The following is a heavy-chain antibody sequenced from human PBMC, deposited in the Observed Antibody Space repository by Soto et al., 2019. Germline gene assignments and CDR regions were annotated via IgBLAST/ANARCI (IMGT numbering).Heavy chain of an antibody. J-gene: IGHJ4*02. CDR3: DGYCSSTSCYAAGY. V-gene: IGHV4-39*01. CDR1: GGSISSSSYY. Sequence: QLQLQESGPGLVKPSETLSLTCTVSGGSISSSSYYWGWIRQPPGKGLEWIGSIYYSGSTYYNPSLKSRVTISVDTSKNQFSLKLSSVTAADTAVYYCDGYCSSTSCYAAGYWGQGTLVTVSS. CDR2: IYYSGST. D-gene: IGHD2-2*01.